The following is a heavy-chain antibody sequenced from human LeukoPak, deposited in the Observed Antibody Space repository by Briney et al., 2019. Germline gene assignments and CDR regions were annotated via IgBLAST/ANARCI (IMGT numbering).Heavy chain of an antibody. V-gene: IGHV4-34*01. CDR1: GGSFSGYY. CDR2: INHSGST. Sequence: SETLSLTCAVYGGSFSGYYWSWIRQPPGKGLEWIGEINHSGSTNYNPSLKSRVTISVDTSKNQFSLKLSSVTAADTAVYYCARDQTSKGDAFDIWGQGTMVTVSS. CDR3: ARDQTSKGDAFDI. J-gene: IGHJ3*02.